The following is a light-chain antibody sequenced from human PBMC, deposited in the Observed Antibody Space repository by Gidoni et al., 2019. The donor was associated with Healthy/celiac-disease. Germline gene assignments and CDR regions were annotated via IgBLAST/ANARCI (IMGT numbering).Light chain of an antibody. CDR2: VAS. V-gene: IGKV1-39*01. CDR1: QSINSD. Sequence: DRVTITCRASQSINSDLNWYQQKPGKAPKLLIYVASRLQTGVPSRFSGSGSGTDFTLTISSLQPEDFATYFCQQSYSTPRLTFGQGTRLEIK. CDR3: QQSYSTPRLT. J-gene: IGKJ5*01.